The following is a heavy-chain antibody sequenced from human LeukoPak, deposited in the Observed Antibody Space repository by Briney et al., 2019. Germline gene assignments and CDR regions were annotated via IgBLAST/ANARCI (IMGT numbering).Heavy chain of an antibody. Sequence: GGSLRLSCAASGFTFSSYAMNWVRQAPGKGLEWVSSISSSSSYIYYADSVKGRFTISRDNAKNSLYLQMNSLRAEDTAVYYCARGPHSSSWSAGFDYWGQGTLVTVSS. V-gene: IGHV3-21*01. CDR1: GFTFSSYA. CDR3: ARGPHSSSWSAGFDY. J-gene: IGHJ4*02. CDR2: ISSSSSYI. D-gene: IGHD6-13*01.